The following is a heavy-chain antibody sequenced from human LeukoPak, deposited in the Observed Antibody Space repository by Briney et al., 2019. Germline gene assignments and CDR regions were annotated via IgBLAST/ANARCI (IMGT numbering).Heavy chain of an antibody. J-gene: IGHJ4*02. D-gene: IGHD4-17*01. V-gene: IGHV4-34*01. CDR1: GGSFSGYY. CDR2: INHSGST. Sequence: SETLSLTCAVYGGSFSGYYWSWIRQPPGKGLEWIGEINHSGSTNYNPSLKSRVTISVDTSKNQFSLKLSSVTAADTAVYYCARTYGDEYYFDYWGQGTLVTVSS. CDR3: ARTYGDEYYFDY.